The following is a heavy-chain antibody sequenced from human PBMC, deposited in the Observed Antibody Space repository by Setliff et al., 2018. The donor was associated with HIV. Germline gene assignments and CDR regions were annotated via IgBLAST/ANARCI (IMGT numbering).Heavy chain of an antibody. Sequence: NPSETLSLTCTVSGGSISNYYWSWIRQPPGKGLEWIGYIYPTGSSNDNPSLRSRVTMSVDTSKNQFSLNLNSVTAADTAVYYCARDRGIYNTAKGLDYWGQGTLVTVSS. CDR1: GGSISNYY. CDR3: ARDRGIYNTAKGLDY. CDR2: IYPTGSS. V-gene: IGHV4-4*08. D-gene: IGHD3-10*01. J-gene: IGHJ4*02.